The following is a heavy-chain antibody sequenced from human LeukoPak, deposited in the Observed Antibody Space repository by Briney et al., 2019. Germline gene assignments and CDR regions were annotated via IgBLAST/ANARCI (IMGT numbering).Heavy chain of an antibody. CDR2: IIPIFGTA. J-gene: IGHJ5*02. CDR3: ARDYYYGSGSYYAPLFNWFDP. Sequence: ASVKVSCKASGGTFSSYAISWVRQAPGQGLEWMGGIIPIFGTANYAQKLQGRVTMTTDTSTSTAYMELRSLRSDDTAVYYCARDYYYGSGSYYAPLFNWFDPWGQGTLVTVSS. CDR1: GGTFSSYA. D-gene: IGHD3-10*01. V-gene: IGHV1-69*05.